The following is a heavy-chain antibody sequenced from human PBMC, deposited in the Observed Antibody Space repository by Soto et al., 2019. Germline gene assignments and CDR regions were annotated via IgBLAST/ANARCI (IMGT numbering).Heavy chain of an antibody. CDR1: GGYFSGYY. V-gene: IGHV4-34*01. D-gene: IGHD5-18*01. Sequence: PSDTMSLTSAVYGGYFSGYYWSWIRQPPGKGLEWIGEINHSGSTNYNPSLKSRVTISVDTSKNQFSLKLSSVTAADTALYYCARRRGYSYGYVDYWGQGTLVNVSS. J-gene: IGHJ4*02. CDR2: INHSGST. CDR3: ARRRGYSYGYVDY.